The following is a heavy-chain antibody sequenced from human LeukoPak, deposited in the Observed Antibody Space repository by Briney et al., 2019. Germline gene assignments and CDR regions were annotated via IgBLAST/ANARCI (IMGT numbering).Heavy chain of an antibody. CDR2: TYYRSKWYY. J-gene: IGHJ6*02. CDR1: GDSVSSISVA. V-gene: IGHV6-1*01. Sequence: SQTLSLTCAISGDSVSSISVAWNWIRQSPSRGLEWLGRTYYRSKWYYEYAVSVKSRINISPDTSRNQFTLQLTSVTPEDTAVYYCSLARSEYHYGMDVWGQGTTVTVSS. CDR3: SLARSEYHYGMDV.